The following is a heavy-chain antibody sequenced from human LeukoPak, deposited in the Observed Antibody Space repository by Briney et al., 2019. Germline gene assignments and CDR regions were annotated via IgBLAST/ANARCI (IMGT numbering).Heavy chain of an antibody. Sequence: SQTLSLTCTVSGGFISSGSYYWSWIRQPAGKGLEWIGRIYTSGSTNYNPSLKSRVTISVDTSKNQFSLKLSSVTAADTAVYYCARGSVLGYCSSTSCRHDDYWGQGTLVTVSS. V-gene: IGHV4-61*02. J-gene: IGHJ4*02. CDR1: GGFISSGSYY. CDR2: IYTSGST. D-gene: IGHD2-2*01. CDR3: ARGSVLGYCSSTSCRHDDY.